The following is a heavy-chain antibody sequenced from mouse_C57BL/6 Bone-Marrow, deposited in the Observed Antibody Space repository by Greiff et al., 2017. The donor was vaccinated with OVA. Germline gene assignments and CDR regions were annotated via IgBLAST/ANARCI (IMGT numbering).Heavy chain of an antibody. CDR3: TRPGYDGAY. CDR2: IDPSDSYT. J-gene: IGHJ3*01. CDR1: GYTFTSYW. Sequence: QVQLKQPGPELVKPAATVKLSCKASGYTFTSYWMQWVKQRPGQGLEWIGEIDPSDSYTNYNQKFKSKATLTVDTSSSTAYMRLSSLTSEDSTVYCCTRPGYDGAYWGTGTLVTVSA. V-gene: IGHV1-50*01. D-gene: IGHD2-2*01.